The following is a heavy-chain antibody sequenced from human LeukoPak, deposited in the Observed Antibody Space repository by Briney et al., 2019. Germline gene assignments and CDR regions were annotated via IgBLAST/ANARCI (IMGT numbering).Heavy chain of an antibody. D-gene: IGHD6-6*01. CDR2: MNPNSGNT. CDR1: GYTFTSYD. Sequence: ASVKVSCKASGYTFTSYDINWVRQATGQGLEWMGWMNPNSGNTGYAQKFQGRVTMTRNTSISTADMELSSLRSEDTAVYYCARGFEYSSSSILWGQGTLVTVSS. V-gene: IGHV1-8*01. J-gene: IGHJ4*02. CDR3: ARGFEYSSSSIL.